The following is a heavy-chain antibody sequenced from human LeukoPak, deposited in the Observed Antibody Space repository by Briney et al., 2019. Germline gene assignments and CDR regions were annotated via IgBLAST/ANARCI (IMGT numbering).Heavy chain of an antibody. CDR1: GGSISSGGYS. CDR2: IYHSGST. Sequence: SQTLSLTCAVSGGSISSGGYSWSWIRQPPGKGLEWIGYIYHSGSTYYNPSLKGRVTISVDRSKNQFSLKLSSVTAADTAVYYCASSGSYRPFDYWGQGTLVTVSS. V-gene: IGHV4-30-2*01. CDR3: ASSGSYRPFDY. D-gene: IGHD1-26*01. J-gene: IGHJ4*02.